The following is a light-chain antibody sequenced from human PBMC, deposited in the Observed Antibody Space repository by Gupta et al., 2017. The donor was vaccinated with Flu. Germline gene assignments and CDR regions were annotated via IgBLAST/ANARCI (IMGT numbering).Light chain of an antibody. CDR1: QSITNW. CDR3: QKYDRYPYT. CDR2: KAS. Sequence: DMQMTQSPPTLSASVGDRVTITCRASQSITNWLAWYQQKPGRAPKLLIYKASNLESGVSSRFSGSGSGTEFSLTISSLQPDDFATYYCQKYDRYPYTFGQGTKLEIK. J-gene: IGKJ2*01. V-gene: IGKV1-5*03.